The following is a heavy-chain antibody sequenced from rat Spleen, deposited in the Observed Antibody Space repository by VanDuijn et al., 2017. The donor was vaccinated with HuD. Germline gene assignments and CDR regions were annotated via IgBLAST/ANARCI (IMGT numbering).Heavy chain of an antibody. J-gene: IGHJ2*01. CDR3: ARHVYNSYCDY. V-gene: IGHV5-7*01. D-gene: IGHD1-4*01. CDR2: ISSDGGRN. CDR1: GFTFSDYY. Sequence: EVQLVESDGGLVQPGRSLKLYCAVSGFTFSDYYMAWVRQAPKKGLEWVATISSDGGRNCDPDSVKGRFTIARDNAISSLYLQMDRLRYGDTATYYCARHVYNSYCDYWGQGVMVTVSS.